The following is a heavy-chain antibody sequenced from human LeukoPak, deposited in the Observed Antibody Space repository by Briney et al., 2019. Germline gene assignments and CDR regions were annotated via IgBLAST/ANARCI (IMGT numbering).Heavy chain of an antibody. J-gene: IGHJ3*02. D-gene: IGHD4-11*01. Sequence: SGGSLRLSCTVSGFTFSTYSMNWVRQAPGKGLEWVSHISSLGSTRYYTGSVKGRFTISRDNANNSLYLQMSSLRAEDTAVYYCTRDRDYRFSFDIWGQGTMVTVSS. CDR1: GFTFSTYS. CDR3: TRDRDYRFSFDI. V-gene: IGHV3-48*01. CDR2: ISSLGSTR.